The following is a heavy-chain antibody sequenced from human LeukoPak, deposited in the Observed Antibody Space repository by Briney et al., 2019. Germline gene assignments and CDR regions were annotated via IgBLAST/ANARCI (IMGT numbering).Heavy chain of an antibody. CDR3: AGYNWFDP. D-gene: IGHD6-13*01. V-gene: IGHV3-21*01. CDR1: GFTLSIYS. CDR2: ISGSSTYL. J-gene: IGHJ5*02. Sequence: GGSLRLSCAASGFTLSIYSMNWVRQAPGKGLEWVSSISGSSTYLYYADSVKGRFTISRDNAKNSLYLQMNSLRAGDTAVYYCAGYNWFDPWGQGTLVTVSS.